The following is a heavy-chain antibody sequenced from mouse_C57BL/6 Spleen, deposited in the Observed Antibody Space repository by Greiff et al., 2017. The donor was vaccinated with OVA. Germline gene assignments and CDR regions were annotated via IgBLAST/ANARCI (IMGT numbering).Heavy chain of an antibody. V-gene: IGHV1-55*01. D-gene: IGHD1-1*01. Sequence: QVQLQQSGAELVKPGASVKMSCKASGYTFTSYWITWVKQRPGQGLEWIGDIYPGSGSTNYNEKFKSKATLTVDTSSSTAYMQLSSLTSEDSAVYYCAREDYYGSSGRDYWGQGTTLTVSS. CDR3: AREDYYGSSGRDY. J-gene: IGHJ2*01. CDR1: GYTFTSYW. CDR2: IYPGSGST.